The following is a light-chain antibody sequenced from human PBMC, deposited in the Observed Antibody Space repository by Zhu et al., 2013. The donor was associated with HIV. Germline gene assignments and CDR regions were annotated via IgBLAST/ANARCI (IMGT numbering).Light chain of an antibody. J-gene: IGLJ2*01. V-gene: IGLV2-14*01. CDR1: GSDVGGYNY. CDR2: EVS. Sequence: QSALTQPASVSGSPGQSITISCAGTGSDVGGYNYVSWYQQHPGKAPKLIIYEVSNRPSGVSNRFSGSKSGNTASLTISGLQAEDEADYYCSSYTSGSTPVVFGGGTKLTVL. CDR3: SSYTSGSTPVV.